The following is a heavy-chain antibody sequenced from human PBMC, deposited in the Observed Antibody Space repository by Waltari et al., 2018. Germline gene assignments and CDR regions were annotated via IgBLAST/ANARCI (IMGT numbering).Heavy chain of an antibody. D-gene: IGHD6-13*01. CDR2: IGSDGSSG. V-gene: IGHV3-74*01. CDR3: AKVAPRTYRSPVPGRDYYYGMDV. CDR1: GFTFSRFW. Sequence: EVRLVESGGGLVQPGESLRLSCAASGFTFSRFWMHWVRQAPGKGLVWWGGRIGSDGSSGRDADSVKGRFTISRDNAKNTLYLQMKRLGVEDTAVYYCAKVAPRTYRSPVPGRDYYYGMDVWGQGTTVTVFS. J-gene: IGHJ6*02.